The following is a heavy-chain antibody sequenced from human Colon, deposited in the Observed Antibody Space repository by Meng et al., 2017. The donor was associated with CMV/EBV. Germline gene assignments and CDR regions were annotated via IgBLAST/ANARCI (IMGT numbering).Heavy chain of an antibody. D-gene: IGHD3-16*02. CDR2: IFYAETT. CDR1: GGFMSSSSHY. Sequence: GPLRLSCTAPGGFMSSSSHYWGWFRQPPGKGLEWIGSIFYAETTYYNSSLRSRLTISIDTSINQFSLKLASVTAADTAVYYCAREYYSYSYRYWIDPWGQGTLVTVSS. V-gene: IGHV4-39*07. J-gene: IGHJ5*02. CDR3: AREYYSYSYRYWIDP.